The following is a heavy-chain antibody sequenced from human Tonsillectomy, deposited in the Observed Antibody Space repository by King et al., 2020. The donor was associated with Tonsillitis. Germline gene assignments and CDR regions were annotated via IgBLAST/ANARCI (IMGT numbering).Heavy chain of an antibody. CDR1: GYTFTSHG. V-gene: IGHV1-18*04. J-gene: IGHJ3*02. CDR2: ISAYNGDT. CDR3: ARDVHGSIPTFDAFNI. Sequence: EQLVQSGAEVKKPGASVTVSCKASGYTFTSHGISWLRQAPGKGLEWMGWISAYNGDTNYAQRLQGRVTMTRDTSTSTAYMELRSLRSDDTAVYYCARDVHGSIPTFDAFNICGQGTMVTVSS. D-gene: IGHD2-2*03.